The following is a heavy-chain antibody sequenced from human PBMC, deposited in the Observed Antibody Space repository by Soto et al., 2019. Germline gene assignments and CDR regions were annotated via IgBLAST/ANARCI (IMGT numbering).Heavy chain of an antibody. V-gene: IGHV1-18*01. Sequence: QVQLVQSGAEVKKPGASVKVSCKASVYTFNSYAISWVRQAPGQGLEWMGWISADTHNANYAQKFQGRVSLTRNTHPSTAYNERSSLRYEETAVYYCARDCPTDHWGQGTLVTVSS. CDR2: ISADTHNA. CDR3: ARDCPTDH. J-gene: IGHJ5*02. CDR1: VYTFNSYA.